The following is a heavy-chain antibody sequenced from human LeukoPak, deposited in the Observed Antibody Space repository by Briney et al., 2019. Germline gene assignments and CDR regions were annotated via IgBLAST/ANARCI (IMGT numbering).Heavy chain of an antibody. CDR2: IYYSGST. D-gene: IGHD6-13*01. CDR1: GGSISSYY. Sequence: PSETLSLTCTVSGGSISSYYWSWIRQPPGKGLEWIGYIYYSGSTNYNPSLKSRVTISVDTSKNQFSLKLSSVTAADTAVYYCARDDSWYSGFDPWGQGTLVTVSS. J-gene: IGHJ5*02. CDR3: ARDDSWYSGFDP. V-gene: IGHV4-59*01.